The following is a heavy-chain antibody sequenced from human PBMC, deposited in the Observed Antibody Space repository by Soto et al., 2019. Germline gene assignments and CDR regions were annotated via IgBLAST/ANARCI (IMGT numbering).Heavy chain of an antibody. J-gene: IGHJ3*01. V-gene: IGHV3-23*01. CDR1: GYPFGDYA. CDR2: IGPTEAHAP. Sequence: GSLRLSCVASGYPFGDYAMRWVRQAPGKGLEWVSAIGPTEAHAPAYAASVKGRFTISRDNSRNILYLQMTNLRAEDTGVYYCAKDAIPYNGRDDAFDLWGQGTMVTVSS. D-gene: IGHD2-2*02. CDR3: AKDAIPYNGRDDAFDL.